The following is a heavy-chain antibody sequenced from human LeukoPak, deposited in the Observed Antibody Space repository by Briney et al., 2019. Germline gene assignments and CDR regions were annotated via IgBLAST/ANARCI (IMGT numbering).Heavy chain of an antibody. Sequence: GGSLRLSCAASGFTFSSNWMHWVRQTPGKGLVWVSRINRDGSSTAYAESVKGRFTISRDNAKNTLYLQMNSLTAEDTAVYYCARGPPWYFDLWGRGTLVTVSS. CDR2: INRDGSST. D-gene: IGHD6-25*01. J-gene: IGHJ2*01. CDR1: GFTFSSNW. V-gene: IGHV3-74*01. CDR3: ARGPPWYFDL.